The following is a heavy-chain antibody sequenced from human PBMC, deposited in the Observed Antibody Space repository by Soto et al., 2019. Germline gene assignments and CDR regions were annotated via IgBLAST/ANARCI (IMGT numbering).Heavy chain of an antibody. V-gene: IGHV3-30-3*01. J-gene: IGHJ6*02. CDR3: ARSLSVRGNYYYGMDV. CDR1: GFTFSSYA. CDR2: ISYDGSNK. D-gene: IGHD6-6*01. Sequence: GGSLRLSCAVSGFTFSSYAMHWVRQAPGKGLEWVAVISYDGSNKYYADSVKGRFTISRDNSKNTLYLQMNSLRAEDTAVYYCARSLSVRGNYYYGMDVWGQGTTVTVSS.